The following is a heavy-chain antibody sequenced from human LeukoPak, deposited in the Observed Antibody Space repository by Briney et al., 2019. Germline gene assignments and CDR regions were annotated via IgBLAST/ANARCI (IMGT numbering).Heavy chain of an antibody. V-gene: IGHV4-34*01. CDR3: ARGHYGMDV. Sequence: SETLSLTCAVYGGSFSGYYWSWIRQPPGKGLEWIGEINHSGSTNYNPSLKSRVTISADKSKNQFSLKLRSVTAADTAVYYCARGHYGMDVWGQGTTVTVS. J-gene: IGHJ6*02. CDR1: GGSFSGYY. CDR2: INHSGST.